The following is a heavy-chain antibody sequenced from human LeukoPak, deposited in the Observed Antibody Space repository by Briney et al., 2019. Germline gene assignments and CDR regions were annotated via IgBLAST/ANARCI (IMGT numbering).Heavy chain of an antibody. D-gene: IGHD3-9*01. CDR1: GFTFSSYD. Sequence: GGSLRLSCAASGFTFSSYDMHWVRQATGKGLEWASAIGTAGDTYYPGSVKGRFTISRENAKNSLYLQMNSLRAGDTAVYYCARSYYDILTGYKYDAFDIWGQGTMVTVSS. CDR2: IGTAGDT. CDR3: ARSYYDILTGYKYDAFDI. V-gene: IGHV3-13*01. J-gene: IGHJ3*02.